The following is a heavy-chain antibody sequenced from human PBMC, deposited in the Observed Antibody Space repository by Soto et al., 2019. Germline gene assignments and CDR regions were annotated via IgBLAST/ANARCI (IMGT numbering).Heavy chain of an antibody. J-gene: IGHJ4*02. CDR2: ISGSGSTT. D-gene: IGHD3-22*01. Sequence: GGSLRLSCAASGFTFTTYAMSWVRQAPGKGLEWVSGISGSGSTTFYADSVEGRFTISRDNSKNTLYLQMDSRRDEDTAVYYCAKDTAMIVVVNLEYWGQGTPVTVSS. CDR1: GFTFTTYA. CDR3: AKDTAMIVVVNLEY. V-gene: IGHV3-23*01.